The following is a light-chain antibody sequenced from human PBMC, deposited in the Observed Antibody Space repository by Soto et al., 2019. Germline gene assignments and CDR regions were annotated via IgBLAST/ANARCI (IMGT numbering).Light chain of an antibody. Sequence: QSAPTQPASVSGSPGQSITISCTGTSSDIGTYNLVSWYQHHPTKAPKLIIYEVSKRPSGVSDRVSGSKAGNTASLTISGLQAEDESHYYCCSYVGTSLVFGGGTKVTVL. CDR2: EVS. CDR1: SSDIGTYNL. CDR3: CSYVGTSLV. J-gene: IGLJ2*01. V-gene: IGLV2-23*02.